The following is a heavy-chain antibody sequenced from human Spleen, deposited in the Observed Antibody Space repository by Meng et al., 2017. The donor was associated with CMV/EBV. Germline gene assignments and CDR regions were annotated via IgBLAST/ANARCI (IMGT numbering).Heavy chain of an antibody. J-gene: IGHJ4*02. CDR1: GYTFTAYY. V-gene: IGHV1-2*02. CDR2: INPNNGGT. D-gene: IGHD1-14*01. Sequence: ASVKVSCKASGYTFTAYYIHWVQQAPGQGLEWMGWINPNNGGTNFAQKFQGRVTMTRDTSISTAYMELSRLRSDDTAVYYCARSERRAYYFDYCGQGTLVTVSS. CDR3: ARSERRAYYFDY.